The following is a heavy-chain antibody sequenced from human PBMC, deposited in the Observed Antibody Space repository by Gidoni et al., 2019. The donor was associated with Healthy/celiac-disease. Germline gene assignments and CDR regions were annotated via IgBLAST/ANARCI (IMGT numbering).Heavy chain of an antibody. D-gene: IGHD6-6*01. CDR1: GGTFSSYA. V-gene: IGHV1-69*01. Sequence: QVQLVQSGAEVKKPGSSVKVSCKASGGTFSSYAISWVRQAPGQGLEWMGGIIPIVGTANYAQKFQGRVTITADEATSTAYMELSSLRSEDTAVYYCARGGSIAARPGDFFDYWGQGTLVTVSS. CDR2: IIPIVGTA. J-gene: IGHJ4*02. CDR3: ARGGSIAARPGDFFDY.